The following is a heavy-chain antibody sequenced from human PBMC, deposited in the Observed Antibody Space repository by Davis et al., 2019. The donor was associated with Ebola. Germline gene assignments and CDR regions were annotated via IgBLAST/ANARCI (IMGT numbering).Heavy chain of an antibody. J-gene: IGHJ4*02. Sequence: PSETLSLTCAVSGGSISSGGYSWSWIRQPPGKGLEWIGYIYHSGSTYYNPSLKSRVTISVDRSKNQFSLKLSSVTAADTAVYYCASSFRSTTVTTGGRFDYWGQGTLVTVSS. CDR3: ASSFRSTTVTTGGRFDY. CDR2: IYHSGST. CDR1: GGSISSGGYS. V-gene: IGHV4-30-2*01. D-gene: IGHD4-17*01.